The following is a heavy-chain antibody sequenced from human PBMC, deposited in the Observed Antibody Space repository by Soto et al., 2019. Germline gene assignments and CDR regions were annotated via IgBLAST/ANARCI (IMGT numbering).Heavy chain of an antibody. CDR3: ARGKGIGWYESSDY. CDR1: GFTVSIGY. Sequence: EVQLVESGGGLIQLGGSLGLSCAASGFTVSIGYMGWVRGAPGKGLEWVPTIHRDGSTYNEESVEGRFTIARDNSKNTLYLQMNSLRAEDTATYYCARGKGIGWYESSDYWGQGTLVTVSS. D-gene: IGHD6-19*01. J-gene: IGHJ4*02. V-gene: IGHV3-53*01. CDR2: IHRDGST.